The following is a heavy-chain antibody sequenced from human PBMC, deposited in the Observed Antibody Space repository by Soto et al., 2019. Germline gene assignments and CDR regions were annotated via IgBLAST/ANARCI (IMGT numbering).Heavy chain of an antibody. CDR3: ARGSPMVRGVIDDY. D-gene: IGHD3-10*01. J-gene: IGHJ4*02. CDR1: GGSFSGYY. CDR2: INHSGST. Sequence: PSETLSLTCAVYGGSFSGYYWSWIRQPPGKGLEWIGEINHSGSTNYNPSLKSRVTISVDTSKNQFSLKLSSVTAADTAVYYCARGSPMVRGVIDDYWGQGTLVTVSS. V-gene: IGHV4-34*01.